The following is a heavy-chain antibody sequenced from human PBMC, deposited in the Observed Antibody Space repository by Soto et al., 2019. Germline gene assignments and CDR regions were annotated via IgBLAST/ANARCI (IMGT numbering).Heavy chain of an antibody. CDR3: ARAGTSPITMIVVEDY. Sequence: ASVKVSCKASGYTFTSYGISWVRQAPGQGLEWMGWISAYNGNTNYAQKLQGRVTMTTDTSTSTAYMELRSLRSDDTAVYYWARAGTSPITMIVVEDYWGQGTLVTVSS. D-gene: IGHD3-22*01. CDR1: GYTFTSYG. J-gene: IGHJ4*02. V-gene: IGHV1-18*01. CDR2: ISAYNGNT.